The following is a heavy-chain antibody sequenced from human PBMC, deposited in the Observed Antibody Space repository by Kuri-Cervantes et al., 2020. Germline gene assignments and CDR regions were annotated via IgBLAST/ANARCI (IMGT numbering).Heavy chain of an antibody. Sequence: GESLKISCAASGFTFSSYSMNWVRQAPGKGLEWVSSSSSSSSYIYYADSVKGRFTISRDNAKNSLYLQMNSLRAEDTAVYYCARDEGSGYYGSGTDYWGQGTLVTVSS. CDR3: ARDEGSGYYGSGTDY. CDR1: GFTFSSYS. V-gene: IGHV3-21*03. J-gene: IGHJ4*02. CDR2: SSSSSSYI. D-gene: IGHD3-10*01.